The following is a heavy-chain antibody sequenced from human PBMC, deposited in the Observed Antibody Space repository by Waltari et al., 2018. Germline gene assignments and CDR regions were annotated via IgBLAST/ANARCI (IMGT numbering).Heavy chain of an antibody. CDR2: ISPGNAET. Sequence: EVQLVQSGAEVKKPGESLRISCKGSGYSFTNHWIAWVRQMPGKGLEWMGSISPGNAETRDSPSCQGQVTSSADESLTTAYLQWGSLKAPDTAMYYCARLRGRSPADDLDYWGQGTLVSVSS. CDR3: ARLRGRSPADDLDY. D-gene: IGHD3-10*01. J-gene: IGHJ4*02. V-gene: IGHV5-51*01. CDR1: GYSFTNHW.